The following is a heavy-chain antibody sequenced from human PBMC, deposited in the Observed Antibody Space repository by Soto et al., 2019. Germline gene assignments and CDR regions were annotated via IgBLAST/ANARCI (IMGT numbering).Heavy chain of an antibody. CDR2: MYNSGST. D-gene: IGHD3-10*01. J-gene: IGHJ4*02. CDR1: GGSISSYY. V-gene: IGHV4-59*08. CDR3: ASMGYHYGSGSYPLDY. Sequence: QVQLQESGPGLVKPSETLSLTCTVSGGSISSYYWTWIRQPPGKGLEWIGFMYNSGSTHYNPSLKSRVTISLDTSKHQFPLNLRPVTAANTAVYYCASMGYHYGSGSYPLDYWRQGTLVTVSS.